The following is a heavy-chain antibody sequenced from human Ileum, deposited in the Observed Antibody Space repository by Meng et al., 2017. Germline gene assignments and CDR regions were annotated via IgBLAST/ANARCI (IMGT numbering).Heavy chain of an antibody. CDR2: IHSSGTT. J-gene: IGHJ4*02. CDR3: ARGGASSKPFNY. Sequence: SETLSLTCSVSGGSINNDYWSWIRQPPGKSLEWLGCIHSSGTTNYNPSLESRVTLSVDTSKNQFSLKMTSMSAADTAVYYCARGGASSKPFNYWGQGRLVTVSS. D-gene: IGHD6-13*01. V-gene: IGHV4-59*01. CDR1: GGSINNDY.